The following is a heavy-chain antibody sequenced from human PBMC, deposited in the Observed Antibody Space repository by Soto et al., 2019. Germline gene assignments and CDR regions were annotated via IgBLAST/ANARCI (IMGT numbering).Heavy chain of an antibody. CDR3: AAVKYSSSSDP. D-gene: IGHD6-6*01. J-gene: IGHJ5*02. CDR2: IIPLFGTT. V-gene: IGHV1-69*05. Sequence: SVKVSCKASGGTFSTYSINWVRQAPGQGLEWMGGIIPLFGTTNYAQKFKGRVTITRDMSTSTAYMELSSLRSEDTAVYYCAAVKYSSSSDPWGQGTLVTVSS. CDR1: GGTFSTYS.